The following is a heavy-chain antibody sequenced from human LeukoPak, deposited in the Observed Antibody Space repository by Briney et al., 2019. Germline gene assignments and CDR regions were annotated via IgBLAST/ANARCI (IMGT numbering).Heavy chain of an antibody. V-gene: IGHV4-31*03. CDR3: ARADGGVRGYYFDY. Sequence: TSETLSLTCTVSGASISSGGYYWSWVRQDPGKGLEWIGYIYYGGSTYYNPSLKSRITISEDTSKNQFSLELISVTAADTAVYFCARADGGVRGYYFDYWGQGIMVTVSS. D-gene: IGHD3-10*01. CDR2: IYYGGST. J-gene: IGHJ4*02. CDR1: GASISSGGYY.